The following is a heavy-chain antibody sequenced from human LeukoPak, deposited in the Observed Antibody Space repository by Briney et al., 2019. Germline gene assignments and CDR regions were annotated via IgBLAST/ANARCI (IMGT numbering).Heavy chain of an antibody. J-gene: IGHJ4*02. D-gene: IGHD6-13*01. CDR2: IYHSGST. V-gene: IGHV4-4*02. CDR1: GSSISSSNW. Sequence: PSGTLSLTCAVSGSSISSSNWWSWVRQPPGKGLEWIGEIYHSGSTNYNPSLKSRVTISVDTSKNQFSLKLSSVTAADTAVYYCARDEGQQLFDYWGQGTLVTVSS. CDR3: ARDEGQQLFDY.